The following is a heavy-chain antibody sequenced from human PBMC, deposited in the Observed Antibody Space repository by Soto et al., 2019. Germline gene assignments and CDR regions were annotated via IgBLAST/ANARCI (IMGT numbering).Heavy chain of an antibody. CDR1: GYTFTSYY. CDR3: ARLCSGDNCYDY. Sequence: ASVKVSCKASGYTFTSYYMHWVRQAPGQGLEWMGIINPSGGSTSYAQKFQGRVSMTRDTSTSTGYMELSSLRSEDTAVYYCARLCSGDNCYDYWGQGTLVTVSS. CDR2: INPSGGST. D-gene: IGHD2-15*01. J-gene: IGHJ4*02. V-gene: IGHV1-46*01.